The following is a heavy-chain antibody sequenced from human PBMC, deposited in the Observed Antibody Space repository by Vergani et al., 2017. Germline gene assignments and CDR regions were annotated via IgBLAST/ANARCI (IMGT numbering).Heavy chain of an antibody. J-gene: IGHJ4*02. V-gene: IGHV1-2*02. D-gene: IGHD2-2*01. CDR3: ARVGTSSNRDYFDY. CDR2: INPNSGGT. Sequence: QVQLVQSGAEVKKPGASVKVSCKASGYTFTDYFMHWVRQAPGQGLEWMVWINPNSGGTNYAQKFQGRVTMTRDTSISTAYMELSNLRSDETAVYYCARVGTSSNRDYFDYWGQGTLVTVSS. CDR1: GYTFTDYF.